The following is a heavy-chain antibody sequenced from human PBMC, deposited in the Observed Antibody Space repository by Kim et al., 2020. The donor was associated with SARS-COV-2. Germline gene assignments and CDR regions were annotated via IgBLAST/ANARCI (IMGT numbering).Heavy chain of an antibody. V-gene: IGHV1-46*01. CDR3: ARTTTVVNPTFDY. D-gene: IGHD4-17*01. J-gene: IGHJ4*02. Sequence: YAQKFQGRVTMTRDTSTSTVYMELSSLRSEDTAVYYCARTTTVVNPTFDYWGQGTLVTVSS.